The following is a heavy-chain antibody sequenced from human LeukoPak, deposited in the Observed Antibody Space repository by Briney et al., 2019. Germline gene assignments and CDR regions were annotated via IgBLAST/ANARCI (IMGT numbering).Heavy chain of an antibody. J-gene: IGHJ4*02. D-gene: IGHD4-17*01. CDR1: GYTFTGYY. CDR3: ARQGKWVTKYFDY. Sequence: ASVKVSCKASGYTFTGYYMHWVRQAPGHGLEWMGWINPDSGGTNYAQKFQGRVTMTRDTSISTAYMELSRLRSDDTAVYYCARQGKWVTKYFDYWGQGTLVTVSS. CDR2: INPDSGGT. V-gene: IGHV1-2*02.